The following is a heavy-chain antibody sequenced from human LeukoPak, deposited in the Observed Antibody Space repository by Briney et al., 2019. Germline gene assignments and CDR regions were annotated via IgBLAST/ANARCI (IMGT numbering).Heavy chain of an antibody. CDR1: GFTFSSHA. CDR3: AREGISRKMDFDY. V-gene: IGHV3-23*01. J-gene: IGHJ4*02. CDR2: ITNDNYDT. Sequence: GGSLRLSCAASGFTFSSHAMSWVRKAPEKGLEWVSSITNDNYDTFYADSVKGRFTISRDESKNTLYLQMKSLRAEDTAVYYCAREGISRKMDFDYWGQGTLVTVSS. D-gene: IGHD2/OR15-2a*01.